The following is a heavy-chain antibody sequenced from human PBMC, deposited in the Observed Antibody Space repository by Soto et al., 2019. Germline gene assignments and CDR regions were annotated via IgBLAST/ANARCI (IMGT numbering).Heavy chain of an antibody. J-gene: IGHJ5*02. V-gene: IGHV1-2*02. CDR2: INPTSDDT. Sequence: QVQLAQSGSEVKKPGASVKVSCKASGYPFSDNQIHWLRRAPGQGLEWMGRINPTSDDTNYAQKFQGRVTMTRDKSIDTSYFELTGLTSDDTATYYCARKHSLDYIRWGLDPWGQGTLVTVSS. CDR1: GYPFSDNQ. D-gene: IGHD4-4*01. CDR3: ARKHSLDYIRWGLDP.